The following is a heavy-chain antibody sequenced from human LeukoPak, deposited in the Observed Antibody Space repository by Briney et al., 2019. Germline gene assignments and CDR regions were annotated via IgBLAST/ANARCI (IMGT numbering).Heavy chain of an antibody. CDR3: AKRSGHNYGYFDY. D-gene: IGHD5-18*01. CDR2: ISDSGGRT. CDR1: GFTFSSYA. Sequence: GGSLRLSCGASGFTFSSYAMSWVRQAPGKGLEWVSAISDSGGRTYSADSMKGRFTISRDNSKNTLYLQMNSLRGEDTAVYYCAKRSGHNYGYFDYWGQGILVTVSS. J-gene: IGHJ4*02. V-gene: IGHV3-23*01.